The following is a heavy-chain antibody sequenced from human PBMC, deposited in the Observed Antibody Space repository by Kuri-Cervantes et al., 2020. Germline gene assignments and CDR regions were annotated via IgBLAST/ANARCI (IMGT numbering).Heavy chain of an antibody. J-gene: IGHJ4*02. Sequence: LRLSCAVSGGSISSGGYSWSWIRQPPGKGLEWIGYIYHSGSTYYNPSLKSRVTISVDTSKNQFSLNLNSVTAADTAVYYCARLIPNYDFWSGYYWGAYYFDYWGQGTLVTVSS. CDR1: GGSISSGGYS. CDR3: ARLIPNYDFWSGYYWGAYYFDY. D-gene: IGHD3-3*01. V-gene: IGHV4-30-2*05. CDR2: IYHSGST.